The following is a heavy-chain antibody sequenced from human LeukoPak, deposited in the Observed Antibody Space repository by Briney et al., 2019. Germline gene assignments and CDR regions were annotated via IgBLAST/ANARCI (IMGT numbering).Heavy chain of an antibody. D-gene: IGHD6-19*01. V-gene: IGHV4-59*11. Sequence: SENLSLNCTVCGGSITTHYWSWIRQPPGKGLEWIRYIYYSGSTNYNPSLKSRVTISVDTSKNQFSLKLSSVTAADTAVYYCARTGAVAGTTGGYDYWGQGTLVTVSS. J-gene: IGHJ4*02. CDR1: GGSITTHY. CDR3: ARTGAVAGTTGGYDY. CDR2: IYYSGST.